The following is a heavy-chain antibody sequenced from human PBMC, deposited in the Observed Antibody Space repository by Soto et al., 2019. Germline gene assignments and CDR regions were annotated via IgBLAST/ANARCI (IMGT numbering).Heavy chain of an antibody. Sequence: QVQLQESGPGLVKPSQTLSLTCTVSGASVTSCGYYWSWVRQLPGKGPEWIGYVYFSGNTYYNPSLESRVSFSLDASQNRFSLKLSAEIAADTAMYYCASGDAWGAILASWCPGTLVTLS. J-gene: IGHJ4*02. V-gene: IGHV4-31*03. CDR3: ASGDAWGAILAS. CDR1: GASVTSCGYY. D-gene: IGHD4-17*01. CDR2: VYFSGNT.